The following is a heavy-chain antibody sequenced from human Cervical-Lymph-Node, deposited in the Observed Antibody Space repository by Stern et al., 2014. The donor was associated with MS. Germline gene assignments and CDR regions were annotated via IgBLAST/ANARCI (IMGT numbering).Heavy chain of an antibody. CDR3: AKVLGYYYGIDV. CDR1: GSIFSSHA. CDR2: TSDDGTKE. J-gene: IGHJ6*02. Sequence: QLVESGAEVVKPGWSLRLSCAASGSIFSSHAMHWVRQAPGKGLEWVSRTSDDGTKEYYASSVKGRFTITRDNSKNTRDLQMNSLRAEDTAVYYCAKVLGYYYGIDVWGQGTTVTVSS. V-gene: IGHV3-30*18. D-gene: IGHD2-15*01.